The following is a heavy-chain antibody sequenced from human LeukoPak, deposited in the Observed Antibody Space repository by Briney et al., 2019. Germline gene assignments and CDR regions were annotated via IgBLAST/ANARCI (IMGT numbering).Heavy chain of an antibody. V-gene: IGHV4-39*07. CDR3: AKVSQYASPDGGDF. CDR2: IHHSGST. Sequence: PSETLSLTCTASGGSISSSSYYWGWIRQPPGKGLEWIGSIHHSGSTYYNPSLMSRVTISVDTWGNQFSLNLSAVTAADTAVYYCAKVSQYASPDGGDFWGQGTLVTVSS. CDR1: GGSISSSSYY. D-gene: IGHD2-2*01. J-gene: IGHJ4*02.